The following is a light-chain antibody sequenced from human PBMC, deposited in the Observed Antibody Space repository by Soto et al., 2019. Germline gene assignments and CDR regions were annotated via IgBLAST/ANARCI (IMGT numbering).Light chain of an antibody. Sequence: QSALTQPPSASGSPGQSVTISCTGTSSDVGAFNYVSWYQQHPGKAPKLMIYDVSNRPSGVSTRFSGSKSGNTASLTISGLQAEDEADYYCSSYTSSGVFGGGTKVTVL. J-gene: IGLJ3*02. V-gene: IGLV2-14*03. CDR2: DVS. CDR3: SSYTSSGV. CDR1: SSDVGAFNY.